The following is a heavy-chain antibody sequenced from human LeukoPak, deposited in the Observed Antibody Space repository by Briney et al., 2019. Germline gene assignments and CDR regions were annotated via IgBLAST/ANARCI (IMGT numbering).Heavy chain of an antibody. CDR1: GFTFSSYA. V-gene: IGHV3-23*01. CDR3: AKDRRRGYCSGGSCYSGTYFDY. J-gene: IGHJ4*02. D-gene: IGHD2-15*01. CDR2: ISGSGGST. Sequence: GGSLRLSCAASGFTFSSYAMSWVRQAPGKGLEWVSAISGSGGSTYYADSVKGRFTISRDNSKNTLYLQMNSLRAEDTAVYYCAKDRRRGYCSGGSCYSGTYFDYWGQGTLVTVSS.